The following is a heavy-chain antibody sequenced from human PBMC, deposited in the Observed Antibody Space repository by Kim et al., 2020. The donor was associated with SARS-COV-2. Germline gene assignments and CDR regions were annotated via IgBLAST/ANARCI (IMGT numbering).Heavy chain of an antibody. CDR2: ISYSGNS. CDR3: ARGQRLDY. CDR1: GGSIRSGGKF. V-gene: IGHV4-31*03. D-gene: IGHD2-2*01. J-gene: IGHJ4*02. Sequence: SETLSLTCSVSGGSIRSGGKFWTWIRQHPAKGLEWIGYISYSGNSHYSPSLRSRVSISLQTSENQFSLELTSVTAADTAVYYCARGQRLDYWGQGIVVT.